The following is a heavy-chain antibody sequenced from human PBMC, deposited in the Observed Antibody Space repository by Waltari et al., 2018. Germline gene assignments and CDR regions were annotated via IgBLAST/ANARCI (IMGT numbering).Heavy chain of an antibody. V-gene: IGHV3-20*04. CDR3: VRDLYGRDDV. CDR2: IKPDGTST. CDR1: GFTFDDYG. J-gene: IGHJ3*01. Sequence: EVQLVESGGGLVQPGRSLRLSCAASGFTFDDYGMSWVRQAPGKGLEWVSHIKPDGTSTDYGDSVEGRFTISRDNAKNTLYLQMNSLRAEDTAIYYCVRDLYGRDDVWGQGTMVTVSS. D-gene: IGHD3-10*01.